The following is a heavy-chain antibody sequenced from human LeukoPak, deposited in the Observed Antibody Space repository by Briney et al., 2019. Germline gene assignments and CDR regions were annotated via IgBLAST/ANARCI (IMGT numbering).Heavy chain of an antibody. D-gene: IGHD5-12*01. CDR2: TYYRSKWYN. Sequence: SQTPSLTCAISGDNVSSSSAAWNWIRQSPSRGLEWLGRTYYRSKWYNDYPVSVKSRITINPDTSKNQFSLQLNSVTPEDTAVYYCARDSGYESLFDAFDIWGQGTVVTVSS. V-gene: IGHV6-1*01. J-gene: IGHJ3*02. CDR3: ARDSGYESLFDAFDI. CDR1: GDNVSSSSAA.